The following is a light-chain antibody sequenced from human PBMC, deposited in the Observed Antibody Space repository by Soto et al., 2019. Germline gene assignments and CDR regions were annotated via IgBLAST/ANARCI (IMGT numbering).Light chain of an antibody. V-gene: IGKV3-20*01. J-gene: IGKJ4*01. CDR2: GAS. Sequence: EIVLTQSPGTLSLSPGERATLSCRASQSVSSSYLAWYQQKPGQAPRLLIYGASSRATGIPARLSRSGSGTDFTITISRLEAEDFAVYYCQQYGRSPLTFGGGTKVAIK. CDR3: QQYGRSPLT. CDR1: QSVSSSY.